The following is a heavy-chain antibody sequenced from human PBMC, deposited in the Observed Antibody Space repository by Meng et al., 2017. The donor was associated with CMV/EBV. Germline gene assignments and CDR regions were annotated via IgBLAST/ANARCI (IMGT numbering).Heavy chain of an antibody. CDR3: ARVVSGSLDY. Sequence: SLKISCAASGFTFDDYAMHWVRQAPGKGLEWVSGISWNSGSIGYADSVKGRFTISRDNAKNSLYLQMNSLRAEDTAVYYCARVVSGSLDYWGQGTLVTVSS. CDR1: GFTFDDYA. D-gene: IGHD1-26*01. J-gene: IGHJ4*02. V-gene: IGHV3-9*01. CDR2: ISWNSGSI.